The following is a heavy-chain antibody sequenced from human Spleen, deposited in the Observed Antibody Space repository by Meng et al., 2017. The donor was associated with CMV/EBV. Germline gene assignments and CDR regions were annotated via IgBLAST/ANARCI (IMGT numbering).Heavy chain of an antibody. CDR2: INWNGERK. CDR3: ARGGTFDWNYEDS. V-gene: IGHV3-20*04. Sequence: GESLKISCAASGCILDDYGMSWVRQATGKGLEWVSGINWNGERKGYADSVKGRFTISRDTAKKSLYLQMKTLRAEDTALYYCARGGTFDWNYEDSCGQGTLVTVSS. J-gene: IGHJ4*02. CDR1: GCILDDYG. D-gene: IGHD1-7*01.